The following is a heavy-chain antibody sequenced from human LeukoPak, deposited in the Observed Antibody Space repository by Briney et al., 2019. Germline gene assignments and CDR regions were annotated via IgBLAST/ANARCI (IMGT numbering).Heavy chain of an antibody. CDR1: GYTFTSYG. Sequence: ASVKVSCKASGYTFTSYGISWVRQAPGQGLEWMGWISAYNGNTNYAQKLQGSVTMTTDTSTSTAYMELRSLRSDDTAVYYCARDPRIVVVPAAGWFDPWGQGTLVTVSS. D-gene: IGHD2-2*01. V-gene: IGHV1-18*01. CDR2: ISAYNGNT. CDR3: ARDPRIVVVPAAGWFDP. J-gene: IGHJ5*02.